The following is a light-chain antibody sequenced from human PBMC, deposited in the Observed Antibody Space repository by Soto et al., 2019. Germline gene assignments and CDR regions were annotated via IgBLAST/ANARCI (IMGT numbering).Light chain of an antibody. CDR3: QQYNNWPRT. Sequence: EIVMTQSPATLSVSLGERATLSCRASQSVSSNLAWYQQKPGQAPRLLIYGASTRATGIPARFSGSGSGTEFTLTISSLQSEDLAVYYCQQYNNWPRTFCQGTKVEIK. CDR1: QSVSSN. V-gene: IGKV3-15*01. CDR2: GAS. J-gene: IGKJ1*01.